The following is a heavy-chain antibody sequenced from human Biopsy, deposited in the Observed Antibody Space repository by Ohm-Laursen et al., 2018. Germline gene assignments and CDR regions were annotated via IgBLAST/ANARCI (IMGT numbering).Heavy chain of an antibody. Sequence: ASVKGSCKASGYTFIGYHVHWVRQAPGQGLEWMGWINAKTGDTNYAQKFQGGVTMTRDMSISTAYVDLSSLRSDDTAVYYCAKATLDYYDNDGYGADAFDIWGQGTMVTVSS. CDR1: GYTFIGYH. J-gene: IGHJ3*02. CDR3: AKATLDYYDNDGYGADAFDI. CDR2: INAKTGDT. V-gene: IGHV1-2*02. D-gene: IGHD3-9*01.